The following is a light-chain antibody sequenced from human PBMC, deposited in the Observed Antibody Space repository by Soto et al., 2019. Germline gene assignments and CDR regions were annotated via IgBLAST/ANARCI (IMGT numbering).Light chain of an antibody. CDR2: DAS. CDR3: QQYNSYLWT. J-gene: IGKJ1*01. V-gene: IGKV1-5*01. CDR1: QSISSW. Sequence: DIQMTQSPSTLSASVGDRVTITCRASQSISSWLAWYQQKPGKAPKLLIYDASNLESGVSSRFSGSGSGTVFTLTIFSLQPDDFATYYCQQYNSYLWTFGQGTKVDIK.